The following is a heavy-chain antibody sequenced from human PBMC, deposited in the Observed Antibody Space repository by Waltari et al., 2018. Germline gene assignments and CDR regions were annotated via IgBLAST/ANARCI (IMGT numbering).Heavy chain of an antibody. Sequence: EVQLVQSGAEVKKSGESLTISCQASGYSFNDYWSTWVRQKPGKGLEWMGRSDPSDSYSSYSPSFQGHVTFSADKSINTAYLQWSSVKASDTATYYCARRLSAVNENFDYWGQGTLVTVSP. J-gene: IGHJ4*02. D-gene: IGHD1-1*01. V-gene: IGHV5-10-1*03. CDR3: ARRLSAVNENFDY. CDR2: SDPSDSYS. CDR1: GYSFNDYW.